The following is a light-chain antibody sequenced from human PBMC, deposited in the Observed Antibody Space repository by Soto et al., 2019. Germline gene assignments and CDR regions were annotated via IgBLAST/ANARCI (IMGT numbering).Light chain of an antibody. CDR2: DAS. J-gene: IGKJ1*01. CDR3: QKYIHWPRWT. Sequence: ELVMTQSPATLSVSPGAGAALSCRASRNIGRKLAWFQQKPGEAPRLLMYDASIRASDFPARFSGSGSGTEFTLTISNLQSEDSAVYYCQKYIHWPRWTVGQGTKVDI. CDR1: RNIGRK. V-gene: IGKV3-15*01.